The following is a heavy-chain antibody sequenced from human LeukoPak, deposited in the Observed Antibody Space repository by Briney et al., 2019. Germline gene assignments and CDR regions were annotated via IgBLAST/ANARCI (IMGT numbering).Heavy chain of an antibody. CDR3: ARKRVYGSGSLEVYYYYYGMDV. V-gene: IGHV4-34*01. D-gene: IGHD3-10*01. CDR2: INHSGST. Sequence: SETLSLTCAVYGGSFSGYYWSWIRQPPGKGLEWIGEINHSGSTNYNPSLKSRVTISVDTSKNQFSLKLSSVTAADTAVYYCARKRVYGSGSLEVYYYYYGMDVWGQGTTVTLSS. J-gene: IGHJ6*02. CDR1: GGSFSGYY.